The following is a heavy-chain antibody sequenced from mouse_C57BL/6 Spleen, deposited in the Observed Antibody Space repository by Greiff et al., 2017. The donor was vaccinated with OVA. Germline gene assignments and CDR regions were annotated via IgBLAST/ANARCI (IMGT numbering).Heavy chain of an antibody. J-gene: IGHJ4*01. Sequence: VKVVESGPGLVAPSQSLSITCTASGFSLTSYGVDWVRQPPGKGLEWLGVIWGGGSTNYNSAPMSRLSISKDNSKSHVFLKMNSLQTDDTAMYYCAKGGGSSYPYAMGYWGQGTSITVSS. V-gene: IGHV2-9*01. CDR2: IWGGGST. CDR3: AKGGGSSYPYAMGY. D-gene: IGHD1-1*01. CDR1: GFSLTSYG.